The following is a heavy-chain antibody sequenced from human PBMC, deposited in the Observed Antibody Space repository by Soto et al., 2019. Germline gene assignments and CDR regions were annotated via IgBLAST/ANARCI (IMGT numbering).Heavy chain of an antibody. CDR2: IIPILGIA. CDR3: ASDSSDWSRPEYFQH. Sequence: QVQLVQSGAEVKKPGSSVKVSCKASGGTFSSYTISWVRQAPGQGLEWMGRIIPILGIANYAQKFQGRVTMTAEKSTSTTYRELSSRRSEDTAVYYCASDSSDWSRPEYFQHWGQGTLVTVSS. J-gene: IGHJ1*01. CDR1: GGTFSSYT. D-gene: IGHD6-19*01. V-gene: IGHV1-69*02.